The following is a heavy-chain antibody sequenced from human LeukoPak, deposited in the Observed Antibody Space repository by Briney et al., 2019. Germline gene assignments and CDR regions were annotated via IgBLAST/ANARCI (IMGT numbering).Heavy chain of an antibody. CDR1: RFSFSSYG. V-gene: IGHV3-30*02. CDR3: ARDWFTRLRELSPDRAFDY. J-gene: IGHJ4*02. Sequence: PGGSLRLSCAASRFSFSSYGMHWVRQAPGKGLEWVVFIRYDGSNKYYADSVKGRFTISRDNAKNSLYLQMNSLRAEDTALYYCARDWFTRLRELSPDRAFDYWGQGTLVTVSS. CDR2: IRYDGSNK. D-gene: IGHD3-16*02.